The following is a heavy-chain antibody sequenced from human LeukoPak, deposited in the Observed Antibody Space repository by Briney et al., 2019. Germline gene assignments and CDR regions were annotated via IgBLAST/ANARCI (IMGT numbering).Heavy chain of an antibody. Sequence: GGSLRLSCAASGFTFSSYGIHWVRQAPGKGLEWVAFIRYDGSNKNYADSVKGRFTISRDNSKNTLYLQMNSLRAEDTAVYYCAREISGDTNFDYWGQGTLVSVSS. CDR3: AREISGDTNFDY. D-gene: IGHD3-10*01. V-gene: IGHV3-30*02. J-gene: IGHJ4*02. CDR1: GFTFSSYG. CDR2: IRYDGSNK.